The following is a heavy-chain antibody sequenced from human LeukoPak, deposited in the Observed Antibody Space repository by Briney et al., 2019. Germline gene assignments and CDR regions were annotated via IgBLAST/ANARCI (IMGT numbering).Heavy chain of an antibody. CDR2: ISSSGSTI. Sequence: PWGSLRLSCAASGFTFSDYYMSWIRQAPGKGLEWVSYISSSGSTIYYADSVKGRFTISRDNAKNSLYLQMNSLRAEDTAVYYCAKVLILTGYPPDYYYMDVWGKGTTVTVSS. J-gene: IGHJ6*03. CDR3: AKVLILTGYPPDYYYMDV. V-gene: IGHV3-11*04. D-gene: IGHD3-9*01. CDR1: GFTFSDYY.